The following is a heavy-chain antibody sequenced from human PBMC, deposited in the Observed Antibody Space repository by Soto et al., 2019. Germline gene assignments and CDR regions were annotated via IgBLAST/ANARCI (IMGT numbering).Heavy chain of an antibody. Sequence: VGSLRLSCAASGFTFRSFTMNWVRQAPGKGLEWVSTISSNSAYIYYTDALRGRFTISRDNAKNSLHLQMNSPRAEDTAVYYCTRDASRDSSARGWFDPWGPGTLVTVS. CDR2: ISSNSAYI. J-gene: IGHJ5*02. CDR1: GFTFRSFT. V-gene: IGHV3-21*01. D-gene: IGHD6-13*01. CDR3: TRDASRDSSARGWFDP.